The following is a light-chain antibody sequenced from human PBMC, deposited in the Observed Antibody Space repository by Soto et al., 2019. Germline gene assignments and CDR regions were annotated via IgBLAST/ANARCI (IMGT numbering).Light chain of an antibody. J-gene: IGKJ1*01. Sequence: EIVLTQSPATLSVSPGERTTLSCRASQSVSRILSWYQQKTGQDPRIIIYGGSTRATGITERFSGSGSGTEFTLTISRLEHEDFAVYYCQQYGSSYQTFGQGTKVDIK. V-gene: IGKV3-20*01. CDR1: QSVSRI. CDR3: QQYGSSYQT. CDR2: GGS.